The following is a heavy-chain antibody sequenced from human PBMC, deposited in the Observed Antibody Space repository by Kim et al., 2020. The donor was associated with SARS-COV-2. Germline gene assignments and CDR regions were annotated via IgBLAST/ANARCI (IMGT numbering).Heavy chain of an antibody. J-gene: IGHJ4*02. CDR1: GFTFSSYG. CDR3: ARGSNWNYDSSFDY. Sequence: GGSLRLSCAASGFTFSSYGMHWVRQAPGKGLEWVAVIWYDGSNKYYADSVKGRFTISRDNSKNTLYLQMNSLRAEDTAVYYCARGSNWNYDSSFDYWGQGTLVTVSS. V-gene: IGHV3-33*08. D-gene: IGHD1-7*01. CDR2: IWYDGSNK.